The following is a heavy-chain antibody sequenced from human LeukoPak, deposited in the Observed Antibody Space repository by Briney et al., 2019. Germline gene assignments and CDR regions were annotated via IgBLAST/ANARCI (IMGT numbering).Heavy chain of an antibody. J-gene: IGHJ4*02. Sequence: GGSLRLSCAASGFTFSSYTMNWVRQAPGKGLEWISYISSSRSTIYYTDSVKGRFTISRDNAKNSLYLQMNSLRAEDTAVNYCAREVLYYSNSGSSPYFDCWGQGTLVTVPS. CDR3: AREVLYYSNSGSSPYFDC. V-gene: IGHV3-48*01. CDR2: ISSSRSTI. CDR1: GFTFSSYT. D-gene: IGHD3-10*01.